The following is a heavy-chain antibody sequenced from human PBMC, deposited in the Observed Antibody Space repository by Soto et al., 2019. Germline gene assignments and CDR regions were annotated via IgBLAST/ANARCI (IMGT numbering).Heavy chain of an antibody. CDR1: GGSISSGDYY. D-gene: IGHD3-16*01. J-gene: IGHJ4*02. Sequence: QVQLQESGPGLVKPSQTLSLTCTVSGGSISSGDYYWSWIRQPPGKGLEWIGYIYYSGSTYYNPSRKSRVTISVDTSKNQFSLKLSSVTAADTAVYYCARSLPPQYYGWKERHSYFDYWGQGTLVTVSS. CDR2: IYYSGST. V-gene: IGHV4-30-4*01. CDR3: ARSLPPQYYGWKERHSYFDY.